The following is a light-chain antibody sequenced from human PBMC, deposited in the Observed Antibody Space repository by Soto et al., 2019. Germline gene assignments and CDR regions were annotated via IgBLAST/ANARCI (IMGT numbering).Light chain of an antibody. CDR3: FSFTTDWTHV. CDR1: SSDIGAYNY. J-gene: IGLJ1*01. V-gene: IGLV2-14*01. Sequence: QSVLTQPASVSGSPGQSITISCTGSSSDIGAYNYVSWFQQYPGKAPKLIISEVSNRPSGVSNRFSGSKSGTAASLTNSRLQTADEVHYFCFSFTTDWTHVCGTGTKVTVL. CDR2: EVS.